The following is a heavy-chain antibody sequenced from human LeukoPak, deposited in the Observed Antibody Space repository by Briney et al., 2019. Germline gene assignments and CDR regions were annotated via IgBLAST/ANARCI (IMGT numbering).Heavy chain of an antibody. Sequence: SETLSLTCAVYGGSFSSYYWGWIRQPPGKGLEWIGSIYYSGSTYYNPSLKSRVTISVDTSKNQFSLKLSSVTAADTAVYYCARDLGSGGTVTTFDYWGQGTLVTVSS. J-gene: IGHJ4*02. D-gene: IGHD4-17*01. V-gene: IGHV4-39*07. CDR2: IYYSGST. CDR3: ARDLGSGGTVTTFDY. CDR1: GGSFSSYY.